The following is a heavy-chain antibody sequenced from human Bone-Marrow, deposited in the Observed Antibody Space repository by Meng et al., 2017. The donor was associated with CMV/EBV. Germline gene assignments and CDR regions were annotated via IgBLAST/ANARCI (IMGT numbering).Heavy chain of an antibody. V-gene: IGHV4-34*01. CDR2: INHSGST. CDR1: GGSFSGYY. D-gene: IGHD6-6*01. CDR3: ATLRYSSSFHYYYGMDV. Sequence: SETLSLTCAVYGGSFSGYYWSWIRQPPGKGLEWIGEINHSGSTNYNPSLKSRVTISVDTSKNQFSLKLSSVTAADTAVYYCATLRYSSSFHYYYGMDVWGQGTTVT. J-gene: IGHJ6*02.